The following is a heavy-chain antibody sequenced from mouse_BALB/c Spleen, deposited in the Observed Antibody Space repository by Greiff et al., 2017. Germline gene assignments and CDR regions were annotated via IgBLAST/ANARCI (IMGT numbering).Heavy chain of an antibody. CDR3: ARTFDY. CDR2: ISYDGSN. J-gene: IGHJ2*01. V-gene: IGHV3-6*02. Sequence: EVQLQQSGPGLVKPSQSLSLTCSVTGYSITSGYYWNWIRQFPGNKLEWMGYISYDGSNNYNPSLKNRISITRDTSKNQFFLKLNSVTTEDTATYYCARTFDYWGQGTTLTVSS. CDR1: GYSITSGYY.